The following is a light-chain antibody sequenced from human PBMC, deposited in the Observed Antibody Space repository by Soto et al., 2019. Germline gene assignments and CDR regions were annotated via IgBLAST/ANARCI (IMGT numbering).Light chain of an antibody. CDR2: AAS. V-gene: IGKV1-9*01. Sequence: DIQLTQSPSFLSASLGDRVTITCRASQGIGSYLAWYQQKPGKAPRLLIYAASTLQSGVPSRFRGSGSDTEFTLTISSLQPEDFATYYCQQLNNYPLTFGGGIKVDIK. J-gene: IGKJ4*01. CDR1: QGIGSY. CDR3: QQLNNYPLT.